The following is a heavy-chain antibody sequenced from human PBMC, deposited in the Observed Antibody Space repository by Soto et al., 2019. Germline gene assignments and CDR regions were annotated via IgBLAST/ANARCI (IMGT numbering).Heavy chain of an antibody. CDR1: GGSISSYY. CDR2: IYYSGST. Sequence: SETLSLTCTVSGGSISSYYWSWIRQPPGKGLEWIGYIYYSGSTNYNPSLKSRVTISVDTSKNQFSLKLSSVTAADTAVYYCARHAGSILTFLDVWGKGTTVTVSS. V-gene: IGHV4-59*08. J-gene: IGHJ6*04. CDR3: ARHAGSILTFLDV. D-gene: IGHD3-9*01.